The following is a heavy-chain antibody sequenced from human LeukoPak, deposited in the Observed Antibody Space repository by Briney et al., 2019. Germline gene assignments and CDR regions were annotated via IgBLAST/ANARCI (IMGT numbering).Heavy chain of an antibody. CDR3: ARDSDFWSGYFYGMDV. CDR2: IYYSGST. CDR1: GGSICSYY. D-gene: IGHD3-3*01. Sequence: PSETLSLTCTVSGGSICSYYWSWIRQPPGKGLEWIGYIYYSGSTNYNPSLKSRVTISVDTSKNQFSLKLSSVTAADTAVYYCARDSDFWSGYFYGMDVWGQGTTVTVSS. V-gene: IGHV4-59*01. J-gene: IGHJ6*02.